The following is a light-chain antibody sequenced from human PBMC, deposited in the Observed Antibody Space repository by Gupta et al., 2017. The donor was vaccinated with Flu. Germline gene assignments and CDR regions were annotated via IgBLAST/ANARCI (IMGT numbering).Light chain of an antibody. CDR2: KAS. V-gene: IGKV1-5*03. CDR1: QSIVGW. CDR3: QQYYTFPT. J-gene: IGKJ4*01. Sequence: VGDRVTITCRDSQSIVGWLAWYQQKPGKAPNLLISKASTLESGVPSRFSGSGSGTEFTLAISSLQPDDFATYYCQQYYTFPTFGGGTRVEIK.